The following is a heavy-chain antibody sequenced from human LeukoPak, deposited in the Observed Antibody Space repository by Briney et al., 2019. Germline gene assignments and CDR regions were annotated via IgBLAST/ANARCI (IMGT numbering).Heavy chain of an antibody. J-gene: IGHJ4*02. CDR3: ARDYYMVRGVIANYFDY. CDR2: ISGSGGST. Sequence: GGSLRLSCAASGFTFSSYAMSWVCQAPGKGLEWVSAISGSGGSTYYADSVKGRFTISRDNSKNTLYLQMNSLRAEDTAVYYCARDYYMVRGVIANYFDYWGQGTLVTVSS. V-gene: IGHV3-23*01. D-gene: IGHD3-10*01. CDR1: GFTFSSYA.